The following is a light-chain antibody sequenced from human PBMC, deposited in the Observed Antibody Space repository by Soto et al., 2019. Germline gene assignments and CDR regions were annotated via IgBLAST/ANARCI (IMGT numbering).Light chain of an antibody. CDR3: AAWDDSLSGWE. Sequence: QPVLTQPPSASGTPGQRVTISCSGSSSNVGNNHVYWYQQLPGAAPKLLIYRNILRPSGVPDRFSASKSGTSASLAISGLRSEDEADYYCAAWDDSLSGWEFGGGTKLTVL. CDR1: SSNVGNNH. J-gene: IGLJ3*02. V-gene: IGLV1-47*01. CDR2: RNI.